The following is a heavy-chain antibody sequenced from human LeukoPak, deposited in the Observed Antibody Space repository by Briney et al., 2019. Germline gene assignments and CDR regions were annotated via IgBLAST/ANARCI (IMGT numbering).Heavy chain of an antibody. J-gene: IGHJ4*02. CDR2: IWYDGSNK. V-gene: IGHV3-33*01. CDR3: ARELLTGYFDY. D-gene: IGHD3-9*01. Sequence: GGSLRLSCAASGFTFSSYGMYWVRQAPGKGLEWVAVIWYDGSNKYYADSVKGRFTISRDNSKNTLYLQMNSLRAEDTAVYYCARELLTGYFDYWGQGTLVTVSS. CDR1: GFTFSSYG.